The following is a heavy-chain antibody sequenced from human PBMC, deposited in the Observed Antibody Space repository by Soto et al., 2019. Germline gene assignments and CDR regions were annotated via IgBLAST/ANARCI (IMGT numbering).Heavy chain of an antibody. CDR2: IYYSGST. D-gene: IGHD2-15*01. V-gene: IGHV4-59*01. Sequence: LSETLSLTCTVSGGSISSYYLSWIRQPPGKGLEWIGYIYYSGSTNYNPSLKSRVTISVDTSKNQFSLKLSSVTAADTAVYYCARFKVGGNWFDPWGQGTLVTVSS. CDR1: GGSISSYY. CDR3: ARFKVGGNWFDP. J-gene: IGHJ5*02.